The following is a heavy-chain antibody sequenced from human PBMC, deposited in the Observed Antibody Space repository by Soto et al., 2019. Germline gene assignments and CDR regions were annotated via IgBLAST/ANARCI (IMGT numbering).Heavy chain of an antibody. CDR2: VYYSGST. CDR1: GASISSGDYS. Sequence: QVQLQESGPGLVKPSQTLSFTCTVSGASISSGDYSWGWIRQPPGRGLEWFGKVYYSGSTYYNPSLKMRVTISINTSKNPISLKLSSVTAADTAVYYCASNSYGYTLYDYWGQGTLVTVSS. D-gene: IGHD5-18*01. CDR3: ASNSYGYTLYDY. J-gene: IGHJ4*02. V-gene: IGHV4-30-4*01.